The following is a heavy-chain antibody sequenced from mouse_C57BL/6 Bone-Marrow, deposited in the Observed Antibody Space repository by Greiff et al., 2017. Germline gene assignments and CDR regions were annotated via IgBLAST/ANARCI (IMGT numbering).Heavy chain of an antibody. CDR3: ARLEFYGSSGDWYFDV. CDR2: IYPRDGST. J-gene: IGHJ1*03. D-gene: IGHD1-1*01. V-gene: IGHV1-85*01. Sequence: VQLQQSGPELVKPGASVKLSCKASGYTFTSYDINWVKQRPGQGLEWIGWIYPRDGSTKYNEKFKGKATLTLDTSSSTAYMELHSLTSEDSAVYFCARLEFYGSSGDWYFDVWGTGTTVTVSS. CDR1: GYTFTSYD.